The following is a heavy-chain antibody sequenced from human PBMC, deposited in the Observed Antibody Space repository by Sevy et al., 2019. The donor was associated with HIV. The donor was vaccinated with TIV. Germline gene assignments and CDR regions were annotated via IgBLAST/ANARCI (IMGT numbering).Heavy chain of an antibody. D-gene: IGHD6-13*01. J-gene: IGHJ4*02. CDR3: AVVAEGY. CDR1: GFTFSTYE. V-gene: IGHV3-48*03. Sequence: GGSLRLSCAASGFTFSTYEMNWVRQAPGKGLDWVSYISSSGRITSYADSVKGRFTISRDNSKNTLYLQMNSLRAEDTAVYYCAVVAEGYWGQGTLVTVSS. CDR2: ISSSGRIT.